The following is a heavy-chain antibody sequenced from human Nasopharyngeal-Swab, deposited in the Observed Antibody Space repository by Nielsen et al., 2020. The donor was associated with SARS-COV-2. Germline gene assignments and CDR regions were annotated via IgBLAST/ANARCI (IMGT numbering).Heavy chain of an antibody. V-gene: IGHV3-9*01. J-gene: IGHJ6*02. CDR2: ITWNSGSI. CDR1: GFTFDDYA. CDR3: AKTPTNYGMDV. Sequence: SLKISCAASGFTFDDYAMHWVRQAPGKGLEWVSGITWNSGSIDYADSVKGRFTISRDNAKNSLYLQMNSLRAEDTALYYCAKTPTNYGMDVWGQGTTVTVSS.